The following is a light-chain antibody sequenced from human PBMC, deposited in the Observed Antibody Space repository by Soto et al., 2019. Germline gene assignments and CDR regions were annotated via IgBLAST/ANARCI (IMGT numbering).Light chain of an antibody. CDR2: TGS. Sequence: DVQMPKPPHSVFASVGDRASITCRASQGIANWLAWYQQKPGRAPKLLIYTGSSLQSGVPSRFSGTGSATDFTLTISSLQPEDVATYYCQQANSFPLTFGGGTKVEIK. CDR1: QGIANW. CDR3: QQANSFPLT. V-gene: IGKV1-12*01. J-gene: IGKJ4*01.